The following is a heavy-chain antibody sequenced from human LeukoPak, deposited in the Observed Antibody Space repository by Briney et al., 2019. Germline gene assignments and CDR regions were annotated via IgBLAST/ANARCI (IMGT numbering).Heavy chain of an antibody. D-gene: IGHD3-3*01. CDR3: ARGRATYDFWSGQKIDQ. Sequence: SETLSLTCAVYGGPFSGYYWSWIRQPPGKGLEWIGEINHSGSTNYNPSLKSRVTISVDKSKKQFSLKLSSVTAADTAVYFCARGRATYDFWSGQKIDQWGQGTLVTVSS. J-gene: IGHJ4*02. V-gene: IGHV4-34*01. CDR2: INHSGST. CDR1: GGPFSGYY.